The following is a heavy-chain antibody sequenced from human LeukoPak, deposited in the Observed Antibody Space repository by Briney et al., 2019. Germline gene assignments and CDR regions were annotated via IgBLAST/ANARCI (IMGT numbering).Heavy chain of an antibody. CDR1: GFSFTTYW. V-gene: IGHV3-7*01. J-gene: IGHJ4*02. D-gene: IGHD6-13*01. CDR3: ATSRGSWPDYFNY. CDR2: INQDGTEK. Sequence: GGSLRLSCAASGFSFTTYWMSWVRQAPGKGLEWVANINQDGTEKYYVDSVKGRFTISRDNVKNSLYLQMNSLRAEDTAIYYCATSRGSWPDYFNYWGQGTLVTVSS.